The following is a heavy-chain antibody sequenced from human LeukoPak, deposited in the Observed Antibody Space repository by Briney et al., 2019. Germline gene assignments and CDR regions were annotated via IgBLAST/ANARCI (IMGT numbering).Heavy chain of an antibody. V-gene: IGHV1-18*01. D-gene: IGHD6-19*01. J-gene: IGHJ4*02. CDR3: ARAPPTLSYSSVFY. CDR1: GYTFTSYG. Sequence: ASVKVSCKASGYTFTSYGITWVRQAPGQGLEWMGWISAYNGNTNYAQKLQGRVTMTTDTSTSTAYMELRSLTSDDTAFYYCARAPPTLSYSSVFYWGQGTLVTVSS. CDR2: ISAYNGNT.